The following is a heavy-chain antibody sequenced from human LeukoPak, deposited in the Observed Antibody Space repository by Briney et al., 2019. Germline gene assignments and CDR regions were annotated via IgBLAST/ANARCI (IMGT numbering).Heavy chain of an antibody. CDR3: AKEGRSTSCLDY. Sequence: GGSLRLSCAASGFTFSSCGMHWVRQAPGKGLEWVAFIRYDGSNKYYADSVKGRFTISRDNSKNTLYLQMNSLRAEDTAVYYCAKEGRSTSCLDYWGQGTLVTVSS. J-gene: IGHJ4*02. CDR2: IRYDGSNK. CDR1: GFTFSSCG. V-gene: IGHV3-30*02. D-gene: IGHD2-2*01.